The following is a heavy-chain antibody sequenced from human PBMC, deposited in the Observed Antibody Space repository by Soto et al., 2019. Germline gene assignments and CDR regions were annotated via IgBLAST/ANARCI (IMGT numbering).Heavy chain of an antibody. V-gene: IGHV3-74*01. CDR1: GFTSLNYF. CDR2: INSDGSLT. J-gene: IGHJ4*02. D-gene: IGHD1-26*01. CDR3: ARAPEYPKTGGLDY. Sequence: EVQLVESGGGLVQPGGSLRLSCEASGFTSLNYFMHWVRQAPGKGLVWVSRINSDGSLTTYAASVKGRFTISRDNAKNTLYLQMNSLTAEDTAVYYCARAPEYPKTGGLDYWGRGTLVTVSS.